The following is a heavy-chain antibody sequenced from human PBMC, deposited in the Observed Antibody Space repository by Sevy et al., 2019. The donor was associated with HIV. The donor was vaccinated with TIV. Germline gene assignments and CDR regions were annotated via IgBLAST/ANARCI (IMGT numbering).Heavy chain of an antibody. Sequence: ASVKVSCKVSGYTLTELSMHWVRQAPGKGLEWMGGFDPEDGETIYAQKFQGRVTMTEDTFTDTAYMELSSLRSEDTAVYYCATVYGLRGYFDYWGQGTLVTVSS. J-gene: IGHJ4*02. CDR1: GYTLTELS. CDR3: ATVYGLRGYFDY. CDR2: FDPEDGET. V-gene: IGHV1-24*01. D-gene: IGHD4-17*01.